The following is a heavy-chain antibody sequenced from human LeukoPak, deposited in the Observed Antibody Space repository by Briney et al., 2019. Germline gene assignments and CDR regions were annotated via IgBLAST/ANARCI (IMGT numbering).Heavy chain of an antibody. CDR1: GFTFSGFA. V-gene: IGHV3-23*01. J-gene: IGHJ4*02. D-gene: IGHD4-17*01. CDR3: AKDRTRDGDYGTRFDY. CDR2: IGSDYKT. Sequence: GGSLRLSCAASGFTFSGFAMTWVRQAPGKGLEWVSSIGSDYKTHYSESVKGRFAISRDNSKNTLYLQMKSLRVEDTAVYYCAKDRTRDGDYGTRFDYWGQGTLVTVSS.